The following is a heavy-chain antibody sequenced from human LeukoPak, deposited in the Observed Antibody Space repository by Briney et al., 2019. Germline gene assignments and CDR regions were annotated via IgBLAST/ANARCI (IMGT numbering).Heavy chain of an antibody. CDR1: GYTFTDYY. V-gene: IGHV7-4-1*02. CDR3: AISVYGSGSYRDAFDI. Sequence: VASVKVSCKTSGYTFTDYYIHWVRQVPGQGLEWMGWINTNTGNPTYAQGFTGRFVFSLDTSVSTAYLQISSLKAEDTAVYYCAISVYGSGSYRDAFDIWGQGTMVTVSS. D-gene: IGHD3-10*01. J-gene: IGHJ3*02. CDR2: INTNTGNP.